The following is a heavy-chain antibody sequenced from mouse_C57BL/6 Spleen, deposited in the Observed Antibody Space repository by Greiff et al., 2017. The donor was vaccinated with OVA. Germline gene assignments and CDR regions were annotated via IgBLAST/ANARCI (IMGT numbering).Heavy chain of an antibody. Sequence: QVQLQQPGTELVKPGASVKLSCKASGYTFTSYWMPWVKPRPGQGLEWIGNINPSNGGTNYNEKFKSKATLTVDKSSSTAYMQLSSLTSEDSAVYYCARLALDYGSSFAYWGQGTLVTVSA. CDR2: INPSNGGT. CDR1: GYTFTSYW. V-gene: IGHV1-53*01. CDR3: ARLALDYGSSFAY. J-gene: IGHJ3*01. D-gene: IGHD1-1*01.